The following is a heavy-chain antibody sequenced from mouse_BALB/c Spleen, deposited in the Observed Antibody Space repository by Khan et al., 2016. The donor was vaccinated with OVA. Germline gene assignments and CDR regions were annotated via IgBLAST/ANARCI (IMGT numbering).Heavy chain of an antibody. D-gene: IGHD1-1*02. J-gene: IGHJ3*01. CDR2: ISSGGHYT. CDR3: ARLAYYYNSEGFAY. Sequence: EVELVESGGDLVKTGGSLKLSCAASGFTFSTYGMSWVRPTPDKRLEWVATISSGGHYTYYIDSVQGRFTISRDNAKNILYLQMTSLRSEDTAMYYCARLAYYYNSEGFAYWGQGTLVTGAA. CDR1: GFTFSTYG. V-gene: IGHV5-6*01.